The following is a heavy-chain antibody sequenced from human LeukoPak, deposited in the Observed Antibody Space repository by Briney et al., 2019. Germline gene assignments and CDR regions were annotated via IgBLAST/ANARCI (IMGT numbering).Heavy chain of an antibody. CDR1: GGSIGSYY. Sequence: PSETLSLTCTVSGGSIGSYYWSWIRQPPGKGLEWIGYIYYSGSTNYNPSLKSRVTISVDTSKNQFSLKMSSVTAADTAVYYCARDAGGYYDSSGFDYWGQGTLVTVSS. J-gene: IGHJ4*02. CDR3: ARDAGGYYDSSGFDY. V-gene: IGHV4-59*01. D-gene: IGHD3-22*01. CDR2: IYYSGST.